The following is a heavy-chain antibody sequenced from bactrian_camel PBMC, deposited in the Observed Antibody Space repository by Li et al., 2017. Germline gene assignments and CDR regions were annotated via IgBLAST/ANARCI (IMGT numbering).Heavy chain of an antibody. V-gene: IGHV3S6*01. CDR3: AAFVTWVRLPAERALRRSEYNY. D-gene: IGHD3*01. CDR1: GYTYNGYC. Sequence: VQLVESGGGSVQAGGSLRLTCVASGYTYNGYCMGWFRLAPGKEREGVAAIYTEGGDTYYSDSVKGRFTISQDNAKNTVYLQMNSLNPEDTAMYYCAAFVTWVRLPAERALRRSEYNYWGQGTQVTVS. CDR2: IYTEGGDT. J-gene: IGHJ4*01.